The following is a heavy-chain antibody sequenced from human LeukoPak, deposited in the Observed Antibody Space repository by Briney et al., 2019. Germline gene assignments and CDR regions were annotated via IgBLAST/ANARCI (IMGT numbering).Heavy chain of an antibody. Sequence: GGSLRLSCAASGFTFSSYGMHWVRQAPGKGLEWVAFIRYDGSNKYYADSVKGRFTISRDNSKNTLYLQMNSLRAEDTAVYYCAKPEHGGYSSSWYPSDYWGQGTLVTVSS. J-gene: IGHJ4*02. V-gene: IGHV3-30*02. CDR3: AKPEHGGYSSSWYPSDY. D-gene: IGHD6-13*01. CDR1: GFTFSSYG. CDR2: IRYDGSNK.